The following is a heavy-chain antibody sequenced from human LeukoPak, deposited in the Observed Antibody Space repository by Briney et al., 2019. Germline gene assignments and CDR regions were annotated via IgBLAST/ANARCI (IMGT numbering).Heavy chain of an antibody. J-gene: IGHJ4*02. D-gene: IGHD2-2*01. CDR3: ARDPRPYCSSTSCADFDY. Sequence: ASVKVSCKASGYTFSSYDINWVRQAAGQGLEWVGWMNPNSGNTGSALKVQGRVSITMNTSISTYYLELSSLSSEDTAVYYCARDPRPYCSSTSCADFDYWGQGTLVTVSS. V-gene: IGHV1-8*01. CDR2: MNPNSGNT. CDR1: GYTFSSYD.